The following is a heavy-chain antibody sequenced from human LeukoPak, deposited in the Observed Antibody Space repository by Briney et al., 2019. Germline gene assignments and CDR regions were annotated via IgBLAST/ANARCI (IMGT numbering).Heavy chain of an antibody. CDR2: ISGSGGST. Sequence: GASLRLSCAASGFTFSSYAMSWVRQAPGKGLEWVSAISGSGGSTYYADSVKGRFTISRDNSKNTLYLQMNGLRAEDTAVYYCAKVGDWDGDYAYYFDYWGQGTLVTVSS. D-gene: IGHD4-17*01. CDR3: AKVGDWDGDYAYYFDY. CDR1: GFTFSSYA. V-gene: IGHV3-23*01. J-gene: IGHJ4*02.